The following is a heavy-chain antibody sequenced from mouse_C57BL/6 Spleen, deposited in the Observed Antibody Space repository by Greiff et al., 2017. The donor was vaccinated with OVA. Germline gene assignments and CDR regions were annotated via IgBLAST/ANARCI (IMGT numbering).Heavy chain of an antibody. Sequence: VKLQESGPELVKPGASVKISCKASGYAFSSSWMNWVKQRPGKGLEWIGRIYPGDGDTNYNGKFKGKATLTADKSSSTAYMQLSSLTSEDSAVYFCARDSTTVVAPGNYWGQGTTLTVSS. D-gene: IGHD1-1*01. V-gene: IGHV1-82*01. CDR2: IYPGDGDT. J-gene: IGHJ2*01. CDR1: GYAFSSSW. CDR3: ARDSTTVVAPGNY.